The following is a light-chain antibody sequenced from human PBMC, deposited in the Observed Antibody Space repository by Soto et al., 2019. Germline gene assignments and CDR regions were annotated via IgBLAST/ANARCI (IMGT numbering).Light chain of an antibody. J-gene: IGKJ5*01. V-gene: IGKV3-20*01. Sequence: EIGRTQTPGRLYISAAARAIIKRSGIHSVSSSYLAWYQQKLGQAPRLLIYGASSRATGIPDRFSGCWSGTDFTLTISSLEPEDFAVYYCLQDASSPPDTFAQGTRLEIK. CDR1: HSVSSSY. CDR3: LQDASSPPDT. CDR2: GAS.